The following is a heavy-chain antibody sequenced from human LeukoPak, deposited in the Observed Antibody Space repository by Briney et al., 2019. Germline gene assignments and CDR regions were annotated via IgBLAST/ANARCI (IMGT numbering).Heavy chain of an antibody. V-gene: IGHV5-51*01. Sequence: GESLKISCKGSGYSFTSYWIGWVRQIPGKGLEWMGIIYPGDSDTRYSPSFQGQVTISADKSISTAYLQWSSLKASDTAMYYCARTYCSSTSCLDAPDYWGQGTLVTVSS. CDR3: ARTYCSSTSCLDAPDY. CDR2: IYPGDSDT. CDR1: GYSFTSYW. J-gene: IGHJ4*02. D-gene: IGHD2-2*01.